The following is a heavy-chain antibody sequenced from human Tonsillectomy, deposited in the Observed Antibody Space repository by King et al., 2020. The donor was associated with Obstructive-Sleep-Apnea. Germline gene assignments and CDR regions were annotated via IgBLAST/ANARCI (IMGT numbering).Heavy chain of an antibody. V-gene: IGHV5-51*01. D-gene: IGHD2-2*01. CDR1: GYSFTNYW. CDR2: IYPGDSDT. J-gene: IGHJ4*02. Sequence: VQLVESGAEVKKSGESLKISCKGSGYSFTNYWIGWVRQMPGRGLEWMGIIYPGDSDTTYSPSFQGQVTISADKSISTAYLQWSSLKASDTAMYYCARQAGYCISSSCLYYFDYWGQGTLVTVSS. CDR3: ARQAGYCISSSCLYYFDY.